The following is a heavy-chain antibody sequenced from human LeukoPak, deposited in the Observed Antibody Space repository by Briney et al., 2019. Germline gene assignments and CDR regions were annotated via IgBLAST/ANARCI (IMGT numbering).Heavy chain of an antibody. CDR2: IYYSGST. D-gene: IGHD5-18*01. CDR1: GASISSGSYY. V-gene: IGHV4-31*03. J-gene: IGHJ4*02. CDR3: GRGLIYSYGSIDY. Sequence: PSETLSLTCSVSGASISSGSYYWSWIRQHPGKGLEWIGYIYYSGSTYYNPSLKSRVTISVDTSKNQFSLKLSSVTAADTAVYYCGRGLIYSYGSIDYWGQGTLVTVSS.